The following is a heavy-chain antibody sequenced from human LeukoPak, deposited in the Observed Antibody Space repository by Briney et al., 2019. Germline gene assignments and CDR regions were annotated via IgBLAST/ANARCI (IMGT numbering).Heavy chain of an antibody. CDR1: GFTSSSYE. CDR2: ISSSGSTI. J-gene: IGHJ4*02. V-gene: IGHV3-48*03. Sequence: PGGSLRLSCAASGFTSSSYEMSWVRQAPGKGLEWVSYISSSGSTIYYADSVKGRFTISRDNAKNSLYLQINSLRVEDTAVYYCARGFYGSGSYYIGYWGQGTLVTVSS. D-gene: IGHD3-10*01. CDR3: ARGFYGSGSYYIGY.